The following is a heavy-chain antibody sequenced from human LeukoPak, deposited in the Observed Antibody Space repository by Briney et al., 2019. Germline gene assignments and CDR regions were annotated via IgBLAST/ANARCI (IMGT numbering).Heavy chain of an antibody. CDR3: AKDMVRHSSGYYSFDY. V-gene: IGHV3-9*03. J-gene: IGHJ4*02. CDR1: GLTFDDYA. CDR2: ISWNSGSI. D-gene: IGHD3-22*01. Sequence: GRSLRLSCAASGLTFDDYAMHWVRQAPGKGLEWVSGISWNSGSIGYADSVKGRFTISRDNAKNSLYLQMNSLRAEDMALYYCAKDMVRHSSGYYSFDYWGQGTLVTVSS.